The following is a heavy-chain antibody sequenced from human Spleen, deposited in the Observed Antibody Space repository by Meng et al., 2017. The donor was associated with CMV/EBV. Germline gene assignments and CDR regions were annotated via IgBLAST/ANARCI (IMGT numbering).Heavy chain of an antibody. CDR3: ARDGAYDSSGYYNWFDP. V-gene: IGHV3-11*04. J-gene: IGHJ5*02. CDR2: ISSSGSTI. Sequence: VPFREYDMSWIRQAAGKGREWVAYISSSGSTIYYADSVKGRFTISRDNAKNSLYLQMNSLRAEDTAVYYCARDGAYDSSGYYNWFDPWGQGTLVTVSS. CDR1: VPFREYD. D-gene: IGHD3-22*01.